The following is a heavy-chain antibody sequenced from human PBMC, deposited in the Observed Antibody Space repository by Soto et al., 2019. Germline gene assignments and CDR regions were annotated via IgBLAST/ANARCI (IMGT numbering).Heavy chain of an antibody. Sequence: SVTQSHTCTVSDGYISSGGYYWSWIRQHPGKGLEWIGYIYYSGSTYYNPSLKSRVTISVDTSKNQFSLKLSSVTAADTAVYYCATGIAAAGTAGFGLRGQGTLGSGSS. CDR1: DGYISSGGYY. CDR2: IYYSGST. V-gene: IGHV4-31*03. CDR3: ATGIAAAGTAGFGL. D-gene: IGHD6-13*01. J-gene: IGHJ5*02.